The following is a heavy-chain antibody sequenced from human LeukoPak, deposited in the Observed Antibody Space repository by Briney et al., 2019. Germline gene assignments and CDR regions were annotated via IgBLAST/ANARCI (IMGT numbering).Heavy chain of an antibody. J-gene: IGHJ6*02. Sequence: PGGSLRLSCAASGFTFSSYAMHWVRQAPGKGLEWVSYISSSGSTIYYVDSVKGRFTISRDNAKNSLYLQMNSLRAEDTAVYYCARDYGDYYYYYYGMDVWGQGTLVTVSS. CDR2: ISSSGSTI. CDR1: GFTFSSYA. CDR3: ARDYGDYYYYYYGMDV. V-gene: IGHV3-48*04. D-gene: IGHD4-17*01.